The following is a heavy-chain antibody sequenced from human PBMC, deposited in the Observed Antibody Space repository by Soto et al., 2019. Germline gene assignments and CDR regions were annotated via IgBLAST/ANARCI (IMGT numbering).Heavy chain of an antibody. Sequence: SVKVSCKASGGTFSSYTISWVRQAPGQGLEWMGRIIPILGIANYAQKFQGRVTITADKSTSTAYMELSSLRSEDTAVYYCSISVAGKKQYYFDFWGQGTLVTVSS. J-gene: IGHJ4*02. V-gene: IGHV1-69*02. D-gene: IGHD6-19*01. CDR1: GGTFSSYT. CDR3: SISVAGKKQYYFDF. CDR2: IIPILGIA.